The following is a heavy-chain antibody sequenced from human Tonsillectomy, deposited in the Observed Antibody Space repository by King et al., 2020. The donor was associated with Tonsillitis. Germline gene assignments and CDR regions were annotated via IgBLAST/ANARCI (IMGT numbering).Heavy chain of an antibody. CDR3: AKDNWGSGAFDY. CDR2: ISWDGHGT. D-gene: IGHD6-19*01. V-gene: IGHV3-43*01. J-gene: IGHJ4*02. CDR1: GFTFDDYT. Sequence: QPVESGGVVVQPGGSLRLSCAASGFTFDDYTMHWVRQAPGKGLEWVSLISWDGHGTYYTDSVKGRFTISRDNSKNSLYLQMNSLRTEDTALYYCAKDNWGSGAFDYWGQGTLVTVSS.